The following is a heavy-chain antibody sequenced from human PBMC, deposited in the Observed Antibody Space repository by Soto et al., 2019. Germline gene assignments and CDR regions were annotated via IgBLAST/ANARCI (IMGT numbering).Heavy chain of an antibody. CDR1: GGSIGTYY. V-gene: IGHV4-59*01. J-gene: IGHJ5*02. CDR2: IHYSGST. CDR3: ARDATSSTWYSWFDP. Sequence: QVQLQESGPRLVKPSETLSLTCTVSGGSIGTYYWSWIRQPPGKGLEWIAYIHYSGSTNYNLSLKSRVTISVDMSKNQFSLKLSSVTAADTAVYYCARDATSSTWYSWFDPWGQGTLVTVSS. D-gene: IGHD6-13*01.